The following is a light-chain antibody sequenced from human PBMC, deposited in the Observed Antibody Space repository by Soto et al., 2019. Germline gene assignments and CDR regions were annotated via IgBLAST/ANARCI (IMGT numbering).Light chain of an antibody. CDR3: SSYTSTTLV. Sequence: QSALTQPPSASGSPGQSVTISCTGTSSDVGGYDFVSWYQHHPGKVPKLMIFEVSKRPSGVSNRFSGSKSGNTASLTISGIQAEDEADYYCSSYTSTTLVFGGGTKLTV. CDR2: EVS. CDR1: SSDVGGYDF. V-gene: IGLV2-14*01. J-gene: IGLJ2*01.